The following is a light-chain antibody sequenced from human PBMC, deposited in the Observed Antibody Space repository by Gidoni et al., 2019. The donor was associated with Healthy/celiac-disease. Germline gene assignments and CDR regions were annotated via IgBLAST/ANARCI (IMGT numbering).Light chain of an antibody. Sequence: SQSISSYLNWYQQKPGKAPKLLIYAASSLQSGVPSRFSGSGSGTDSTLTISSLQPEDFATYYCQQSYSTPMYTFGQGTKLEIK. J-gene: IGKJ2*01. CDR1: QSISSY. CDR2: AAS. V-gene: IGKV1-39*01. CDR3: QQSYSTPMYT.